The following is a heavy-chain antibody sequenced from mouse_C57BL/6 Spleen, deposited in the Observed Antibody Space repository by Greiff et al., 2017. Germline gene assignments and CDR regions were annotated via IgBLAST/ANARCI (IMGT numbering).Heavy chain of an antibody. CDR3: TLTTVVSKFAY. Sequence: RRLEWVADIRNKANNHATYYAESVKGRFTISRDDSKSSVYLQMNSLRAEDTGIYYCTLTTVVSKFAYWGQGTLVTVSA. J-gene: IGHJ3*01. CDR2: IRNKANNHAT. V-gene: IGHV6-6*01. D-gene: IGHD1-1*01.